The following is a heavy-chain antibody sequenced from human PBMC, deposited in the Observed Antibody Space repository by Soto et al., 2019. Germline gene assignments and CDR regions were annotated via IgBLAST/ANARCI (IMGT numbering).Heavy chain of an antibody. CDR3: AKGILSATIGPYAMDV. Sequence: GGSLRLSCEASGFAFSSYAMHWVRQAPGKGLEWVGVISYDGNYIYYADSVKGRFTISRDNSKNTLYVQVNSLRPEDTAVYYFAKGILSATIGPYAMDVWGKGTTFTVSS. CDR1: GFAFSSYA. V-gene: IGHV3-30*18. D-gene: IGHD3-16*01. CDR2: ISYDGNYI. J-gene: IGHJ6*04.